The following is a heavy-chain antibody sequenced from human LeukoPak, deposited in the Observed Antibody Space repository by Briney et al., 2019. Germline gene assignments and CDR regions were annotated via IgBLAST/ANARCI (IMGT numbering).Heavy chain of an antibody. D-gene: IGHD2-15*01. Sequence: GGSLRLSCAASGFTFSSYGMHWVRQAPGKGLEWVAVIWYDGSNKYYADSVKGRFTISRDNSKNTLYLQMNSLRAEDTAVYYCAKDRLKYCSGGSCYGGSWFDPWGQGALVTVSS. V-gene: IGHV3-33*06. CDR1: GFTFSSYG. CDR3: AKDRLKYCSGGSCYGGSWFDP. J-gene: IGHJ5*02. CDR2: IWYDGSNK.